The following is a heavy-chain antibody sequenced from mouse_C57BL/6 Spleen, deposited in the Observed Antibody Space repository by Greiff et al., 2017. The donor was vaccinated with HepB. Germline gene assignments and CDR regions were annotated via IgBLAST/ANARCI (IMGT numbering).Heavy chain of an antibody. V-gene: IGHV3-6*01. Sequence: DVQLQESGPGLVKPSQSLSLTCSVTGYSITSGYYWNWIRQFPGNKLEWMGYISYDGSNNYNPSLKNRISITRDTSKNQFFLKLNSVTTEDTATYYCAIANWDEDFDYWGQGTTLTVSS. CDR2: ISYDGSN. J-gene: IGHJ2*01. CDR1: GYSITSGYY. CDR3: AIANWDEDFDY. D-gene: IGHD4-1*01.